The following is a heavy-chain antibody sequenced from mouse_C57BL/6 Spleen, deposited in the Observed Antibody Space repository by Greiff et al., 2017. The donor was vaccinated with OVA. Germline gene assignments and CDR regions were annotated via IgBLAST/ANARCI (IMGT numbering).Heavy chain of an antibody. CDR2: IFPGSGST. J-gene: IGHJ4*01. CDR3: ASEDYYGSRRAMDY. D-gene: IGHD1-1*01. CDR1: GYTFTDYY. V-gene: IGHV1-75*01. Sequence: VQLKESGPELVKPGASVKISCKASGYTFTDYYINWVKQRPGQGLEWIGWIFPGSGSTYYNEKFKGKATLTVDKSSSTAYMLLSSLTSEDSAVYFCASEDYYGSRRAMDYWGQGTSVTVSS.